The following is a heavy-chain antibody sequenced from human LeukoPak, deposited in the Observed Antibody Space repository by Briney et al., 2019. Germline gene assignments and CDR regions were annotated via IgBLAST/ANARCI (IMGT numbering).Heavy chain of an antibody. CDR2: ICWNSGSI. V-gene: IGHV3-9*01. D-gene: IGHD3-10*01. CDR1: GFTFDDYD. J-gene: IGHJ6*02. CDR3: AKDYGSGSPDYYYYGMDV. Sequence: GGSLRLSCAASGFTFDDYDMHWVRQAPGKGLEWVSGICWNSGSIGYADSVKGLFTISRDNAKNSLYLQMNSLRAEDTALYYCAKDYGSGSPDYYYYGMDVWGQGTTVTVSS.